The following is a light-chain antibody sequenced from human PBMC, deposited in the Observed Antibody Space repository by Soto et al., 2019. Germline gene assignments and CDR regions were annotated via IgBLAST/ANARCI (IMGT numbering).Light chain of an antibody. CDR1: SSNIGSIT. Sequence: QSVLTQPRSASGTPGQRDTISCSGSSSNIGSITVNWYQQLPGTAPKLLIYSNNQRPSGVPDRFSGSKSGTSASLAISGLQSEDEADYYCAAWDDSLNVLYVFGTGTRSPS. CDR2: SNN. J-gene: IGLJ1*01. V-gene: IGLV1-44*01. CDR3: AAWDDSLNVLYV.